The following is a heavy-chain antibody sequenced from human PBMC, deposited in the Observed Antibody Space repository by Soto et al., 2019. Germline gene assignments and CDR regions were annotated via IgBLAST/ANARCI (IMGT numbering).Heavy chain of an antibody. V-gene: IGHV4-4*02. CDR1: GGSISSINW. J-gene: IGHJ4*02. D-gene: IGHD3-22*01. CDR2: IYHSGST. Sequence: SESLSLTCAVSGGSISSINWWSGIRQPPGKGVGGTGVIYHSGSTNYNPSLNSRDTISVDKSKNQNSLRPSAVTAADTAVYYCARDDSSDRPFDYWGQGTLVTVSS. CDR3: ARDDSSDRPFDY.